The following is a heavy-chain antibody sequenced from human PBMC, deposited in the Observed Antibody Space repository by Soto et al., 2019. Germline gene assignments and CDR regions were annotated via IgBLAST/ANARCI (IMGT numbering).Heavy chain of an antibody. Sequence: PGGSLRLSCADFGFKISSSSMNWVRQAPGRGLEWVAYISDSGSNTLYADSVKGRFTVSRDTAKNSLYLQMSGLRDEDRAVYYCAKASAPGGTYFPLWFWGQGTLVTVSS. CDR3: AKASAPGGTYFPLWF. D-gene: IGHD1-26*01. CDR2: ISDSGSNT. V-gene: IGHV3-48*02. J-gene: IGHJ4*02. CDR1: GFKISSSS.